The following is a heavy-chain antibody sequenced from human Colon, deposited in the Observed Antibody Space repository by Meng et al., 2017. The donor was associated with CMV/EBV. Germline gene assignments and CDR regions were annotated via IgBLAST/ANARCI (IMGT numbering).Heavy chain of an antibody. Sequence: GGSLRLSCIASGFTFSSYPMHWVRQAPGKGLEWVAVISYHGGIKLYADSVKGLFTISRDDSKNTLYLQMDSLRTEDTAVYYCARDPRVGSPDYFDYWGQGALVTVSS. CDR3: ARDPRVGSPDYFDY. CDR1: GFTFSSYP. D-gene: IGHD1-26*01. J-gene: IGHJ4*02. V-gene: IGHV3-30*04. CDR2: ISYHGGIK.